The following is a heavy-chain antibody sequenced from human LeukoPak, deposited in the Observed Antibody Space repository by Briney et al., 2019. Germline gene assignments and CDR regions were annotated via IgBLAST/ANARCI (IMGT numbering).Heavy chain of an antibody. V-gene: IGHV4-59*08. J-gene: IGHJ4*02. D-gene: IGHD6-13*01. Sequence: SETLSLTCTVSGGSISSDYWTWIRQPPGKGLEWIGFIYYRGSTEYNPSLNSRVTMSVDTSKNQFSVRLTSVTAADTAVYYCAMSLGSSWQLGHWGQGTLVTVSS. CDR3: AMSLGSSWQLGH. CDR1: GGSISSDY. CDR2: IYYRGST.